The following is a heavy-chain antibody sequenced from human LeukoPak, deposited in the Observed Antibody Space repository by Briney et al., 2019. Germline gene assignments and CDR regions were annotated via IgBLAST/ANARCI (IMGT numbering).Heavy chain of an antibody. Sequence: GGSLRLSRAASGFTFSSYAMSWVRQAPGKGLEWVSAISGSGGSTYYADSVKGRFTISRDNSKNTLYLQMNSLRAEDTAVYYCVKDKMLVGYLFDYWGQGTLVTVSS. D-gene: IGHD6-25*01. CDR2: ISGSGGST. CDR1: GFTFSSYA. CDR3: VKDKMLVGYLFDY. J-gene: IGHJ4*02. V-gene: IGHV3-23*01.